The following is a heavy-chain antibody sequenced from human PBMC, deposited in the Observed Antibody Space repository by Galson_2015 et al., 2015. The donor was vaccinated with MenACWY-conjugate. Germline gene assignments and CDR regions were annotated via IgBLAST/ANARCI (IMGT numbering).Heavy chain of an antibody. CDR2: INASTGDN. CDR1: GDTFTSYT. J-gene: IGHJ6*02. Sequence: SVKGAYKASGDTFTSYTRHWVRQAPVQGLEWMRGINASTGDNKYSQKFQGRVTITRDTSASTAYIELSSLRSEDTAVYYRARAQNYYGSGSYSRSFCYSGMDVWGQGTTVTVSS. CDR3: ARAQNYYGSGSYSRSFCYSGMDV. V-gene: IGHV1-3*01. D-gene: IGHD3-10*01.